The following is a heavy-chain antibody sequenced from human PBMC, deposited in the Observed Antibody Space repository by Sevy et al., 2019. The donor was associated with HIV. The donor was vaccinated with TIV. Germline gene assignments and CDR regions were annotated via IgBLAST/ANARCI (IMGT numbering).Heavy chain of an antibody. CDR3: ARESRGSLEGFDI. CDR1: GFTFSTYW. D-gene: IGHD1-26*01. Sequence: GGSLRLSCAASGFTFSTYWMHCVRQAPGKGLVWVSRINSDGNYRSYVESVEGRFTISRDNAQNTLFLQMSSPRVEDTAVYYCARESRGSLEGFDIWGQGTMVTVSS. CDR2: INSDGNYR. V-gene: IGHV3-74*01. J-gene: IGHJ3*02.